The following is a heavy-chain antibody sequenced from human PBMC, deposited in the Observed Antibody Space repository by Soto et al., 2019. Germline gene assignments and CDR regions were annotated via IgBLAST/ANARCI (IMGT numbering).Heavy chain of an antibody. CDR3: ARDGGVGDY. J-gene: IGHJ4*02. CDR1: GGSFSGYY. V-gene: IGHV4-34*01. CDR2: INHSGST. D-gene: IGHD3-10*01. Sequence: SETLSLSCAVYGGSFSGYYWSWIRQTPGKGLEWIGEINHSGSTNYNPSLKSRVTISVNTSKNQFSLNLTSVTAADTAVYYCARDGGVGDYWGRGTLVTVS.